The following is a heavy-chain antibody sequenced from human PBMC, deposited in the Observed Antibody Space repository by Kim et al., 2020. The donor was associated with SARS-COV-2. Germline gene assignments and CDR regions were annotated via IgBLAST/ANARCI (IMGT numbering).Heavy chain of an antibody. Sequence: LQGRFTVSRDNARNTLYLQMNSLRTEDTALYYCVKEAAFTTVVVDYYFDYWGQGTLVTVSS. CDR3: VKEAAFTTVVVDYYFDY. D-gene: IGHD2-15*01. J-gene: IGHJ4*02. V-gene: IGHV3-30*02.